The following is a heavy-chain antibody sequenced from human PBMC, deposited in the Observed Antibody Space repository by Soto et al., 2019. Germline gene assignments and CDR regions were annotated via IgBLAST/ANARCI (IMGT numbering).Heavy chain of an antibody. CDR3: AREASSGWFFDY. CDR2: ISYSNSYI. CDR1: GFTFSTYS. J-gene: IGHJ4*02. Sequence: GGSLRLSCAASGFTFSTYSMNWVRQAPGKGLEWVSSISYSNSYIYYADSVKGRFTISRDNAKNSLSLQMNSLRAEDTAVYYCAREASSGWFFDYWGQGTLVNVS. D-gene: IGHD6-19*01. V-gene: IGHV3-21*01.